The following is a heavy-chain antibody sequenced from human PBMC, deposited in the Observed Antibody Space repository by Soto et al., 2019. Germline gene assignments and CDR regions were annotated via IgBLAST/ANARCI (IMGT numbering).Heavy chain of an antibody. J-gene: IGHJ4*02. Sequence: PGGSLRLSCAVPGGIFHGYGMHWVRQAPGKGLEWVAIIRFDGSNEEYADSVKGRFTISRDNSKNTLYLQMNTLGAEDTAVYYCARDGIGGTVFRGYLDYWGRGTVVTVCS. V-gene: IGHV3-33*01. D-gene: IGHD1-7*01. CDR1: GGIFHGYG. CDR2: IRFDGSNE. CDR3: ARDGIGGTVFRGYLDY.